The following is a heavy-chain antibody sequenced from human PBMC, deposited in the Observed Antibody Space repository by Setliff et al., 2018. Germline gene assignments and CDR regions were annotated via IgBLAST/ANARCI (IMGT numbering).Heavy chain of an antibody. Sequence: GGSLRLSCTASGFTFGDYAMSWVRQAPGKGLEWVGFIRSKAYGGTTEYAASVKGRFTISRDDSKSIAYLQMNSLKTEDTAVYYCTREAPIVGATAGNWFDPWGQGTLVTVSS. CDR3: TREAPIVGATAGNWFDP. V-gene: IGHV3-49*04. CDR2: IRSKAYGGTT. CDR1: GFTFGDYA. J-gene: IGHJ5*02. D-gene: IGHD1-26*01.